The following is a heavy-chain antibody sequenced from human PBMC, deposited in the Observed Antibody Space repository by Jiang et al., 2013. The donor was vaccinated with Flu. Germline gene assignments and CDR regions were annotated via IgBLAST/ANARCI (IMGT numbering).Heavy chain of an antibody. D-gene: IGHD5-24*01. CDR3: AREAEMATIFGY. Sequence: PGQGLEWMGWINPNSGGTNYAQKFQGRVTMTRDTSISTAYMELSRLRSDDTAVYYCAREAEMATIFGYWGQGTPVTVSS. V-gene: IGHV1-2*02. J-gene: IGHJ4*02. CDR2: INPNSGGT.